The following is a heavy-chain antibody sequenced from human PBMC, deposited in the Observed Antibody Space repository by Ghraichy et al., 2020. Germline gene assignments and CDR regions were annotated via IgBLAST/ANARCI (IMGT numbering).Heavy chain of an antibody. V-gene: IGHV3-7*01. J-gene: IGHJ4*02. D-gene: IGHD3-16*01. Sequence: GESLNISCAASGFTFGNYGWTWFRRAQGKGLGWGAKITQDGREGFYVDSVKGRFAVSRDNAKNSLYLQMNSLRADDTAVYYCARDGSYGGPDIEYWGQGTLVTVSS. CDR3: ARDGSYGGPDIEY. CDR2: ITQDGREG. CDR1: GFTFGNYG.